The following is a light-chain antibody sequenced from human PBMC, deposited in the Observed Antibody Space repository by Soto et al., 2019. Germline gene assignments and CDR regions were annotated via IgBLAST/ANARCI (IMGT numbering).Light chain of an antibody. CDR2: GAS. J-gene: IGKJ4*01. V-gene: IGKV3-15*01. CDR1: QSVSSN. CDR3: QQYNNWPPLT. Sequence: EIVMTQSPATLSVSPGERATLSCRASQSVSSNLAWYQQKPGQAPRLLIYGASTRATGIPARFSGSGSGIEFTLTISSLQSEDFAVYYCQQYNNWPPLTFGGGTKV.